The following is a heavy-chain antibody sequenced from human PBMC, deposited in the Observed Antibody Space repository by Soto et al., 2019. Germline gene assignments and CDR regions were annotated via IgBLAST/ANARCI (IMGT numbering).Heavy chain of an antibody. CDR3: AKIPISSAWLDFDY. CDR2: INGGGGT. V-gene: IGHV3-23*01. Sequence: VQLFESGGGVVQPGGSLRLSCAASGFTFSTYAMSWVRQAPGKGLEWVAGINGGGGTYYADSVKGRFTISRDNSKNTLYLQMNSLRAEDTALYYCAKIPISSAWLDFDYWGQGTLVTVSS. J-gene: IGHJ4*02. CDR1: GFTFSTYA. D-gene: IGHD6-19*01.